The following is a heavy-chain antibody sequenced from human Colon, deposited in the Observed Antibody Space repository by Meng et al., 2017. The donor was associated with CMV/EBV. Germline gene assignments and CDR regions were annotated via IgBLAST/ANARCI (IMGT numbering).Heavy chain of an antibody. CDR1: GVSVTSGAYH. CDR2: IYDTGIT. J-gene: IGHJ4*02. CDR3: AKSRSSTPGIVDD. D-gene: IGHD2/OR15-2a*01. V-gene: IGHV4-61*08. Sequence: QWQLQESGPGLVKPSETLSLTCIVSGVSVTSGAYHWSWIRQSPGKGLEWIGYIYDTGITIYNPSLKSRVTIFLETSKNQFSLNLNSMTTADTAVYYCAKSRSSTPGIVDDWGQGTLVTVSS.